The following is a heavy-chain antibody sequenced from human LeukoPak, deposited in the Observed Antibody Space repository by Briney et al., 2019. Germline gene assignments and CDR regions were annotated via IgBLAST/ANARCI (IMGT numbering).Heavy chain of an antibody. D-gene: IGHD1-14*01. CDR1: AFTFSNYW. CDR3: ARRKEVQTTFDC. J-gene: IGHJ4*01. CDR2: IQEDGSAT. Sequence: PGGSLRLSCAASAFTFSNYWMSWVRQAPGKGLEWVANIQEDGSATYYVDSVKGRFTISRDNAKNSLDLQMNSLRAEDTAVYFCARRKEVQTTFDCWGQGTLVTVSS. V-gene: IGHV3-7*01.